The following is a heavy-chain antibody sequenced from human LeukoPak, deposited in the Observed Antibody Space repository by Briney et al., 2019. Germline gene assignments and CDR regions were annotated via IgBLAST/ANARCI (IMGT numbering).Heavy chain of an antibody. Sequence: SETLSLTCTVSAGSISSYYWGWIRQPPGKGLEWIGSIYYSGSTYYNPSLKSRVTISVDTSKNRFSLKLSSVTAADTAVYYCARHAGKFYPFDYWGQGTLATVSS. D-gene: IGHD2/OR15-2a*01. CDR1: AGSISSYY. J-gene: IGHJ4*02. CDR2: IYYSGST. V-gene: IGHV4-39*01. CDR3: ARHAGKFYPFDY.